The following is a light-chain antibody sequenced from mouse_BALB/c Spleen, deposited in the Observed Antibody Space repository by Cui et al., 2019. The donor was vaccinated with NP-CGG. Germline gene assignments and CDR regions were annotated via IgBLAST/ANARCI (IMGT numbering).Light chain of an antibody. CDR1: SSASSSY. CDR2: SIS. V-gene: IGKV4-79*01. Sequence: QIVLTQSPAIMSASPGERVTMTCSASSSASSSYLYWYQQKSGSSPKGWIYSISNLASGIPARFSGSGSGTSYSLTINSMEAEDAATYYCQQWSSNSFTFGSGTKLEIK. J-gene: IGKJ4*01. CDR3: QQWSSNSFT.